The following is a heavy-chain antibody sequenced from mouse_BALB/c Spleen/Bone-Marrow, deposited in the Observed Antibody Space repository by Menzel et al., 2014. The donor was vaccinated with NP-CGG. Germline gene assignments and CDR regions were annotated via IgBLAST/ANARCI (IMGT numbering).Heavy chain of an antibody. V-gene: IGHV6-6*02. CDR1: GFTFSNYW. CDR2: IKLKSNNYAT. D-gene: IGHD2-4*01. CDR3: TRLDYDWFAY. J-gene: IGHJ3*01. Sequence: EVKVEESGGGSVQPGGSMKLSCVASGFTFSNYWMNWVRQSPEKGLEWVAEIKLKSNNYATHYAESVKGRFTISRDDSKSSVYLQMSNLRAEDTGIYYCTRLDYDWFAYWGQGTLVTVSA.